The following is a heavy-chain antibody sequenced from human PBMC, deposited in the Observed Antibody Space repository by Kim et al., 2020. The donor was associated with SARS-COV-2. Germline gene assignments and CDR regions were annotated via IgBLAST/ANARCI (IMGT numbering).Heavy chain of an antibody. V-gene: IGHV3-48*03. CDR1: GFTLSSYE. Sequence: GGSLRLSCAASGFTLSSYEMNWVRQAPGKGLEWLSSISSGGSTIYYADSVKGRFTISRDNAQNSLYLQMNSLGAEDTAVYYCVRSATVTSRNWFDPWGQGALVTFSP. J-gene: IGHJ5*02. D-gene: IGHD4-17*01. CDR3: VRSATVTSRNWFDP. CDR2: ISSGGSTI.